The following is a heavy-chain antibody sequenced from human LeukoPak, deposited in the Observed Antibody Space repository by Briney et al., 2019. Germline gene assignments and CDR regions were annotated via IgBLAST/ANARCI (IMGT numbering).Heavy chain of an antibody. CDR1: GYTFTSYA. CDR2: IIPIFGTA. Sequence: GASVKVSCKASGYTFTSYAMNWVRQAPGQGLEWMGGIIPIFGTANYAQKLQGRVTMTTDTSTSTAYMELRSLRSDDTAVYYCARDPTRWNEKKSFDYWGQGTLVTVSS. J-gene: IGHJ4*02. D-gene: IGHD1-1*01. CDR3: ARDPTRWNEKKSFDY. V-gene: IGHV1-69*05.